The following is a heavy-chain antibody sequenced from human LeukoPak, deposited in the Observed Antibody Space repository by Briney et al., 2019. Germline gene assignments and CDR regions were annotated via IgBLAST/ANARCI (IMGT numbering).Heavy chain of an antibody. J-gene: IGHJ4*02. Sequence: PGESLRLSCAASGFTVSTNYMNWVRQAPGKGLEWVSVVYSGGSTYYADSVKGRFTISRDNSKNTLYLQMSSLRAEDTAVYYCARGGYSSGWYRDWGQGTLVTVSS. V-gene: IGHV3-53*01. CDR3: ARGGYSSGWYRD. CDR2: VYSGGST. D-gene: IGHD6-19*01. CDR1: GFTVSTNY.